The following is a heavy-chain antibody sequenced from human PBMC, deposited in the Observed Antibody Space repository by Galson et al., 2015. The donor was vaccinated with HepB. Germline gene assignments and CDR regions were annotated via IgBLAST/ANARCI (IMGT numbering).Heavy chain of an antibody. CDR2: LYYSGST. Sequence: LSLTCSVSGASISSYYWSWIRQPPGKGLEWIGYLYYSGSTNYNPSLKSRVTISVDMSKNQFSLKVRSMTAADTAVYYCAQDGDTGMVSWGQGTLVSVSS. J-gene: IGHJ5*02. V-gene: IGHV4-59*01. D-gene: IGHD5-18*01. CDR1: GASISSYY. CDR3: AQDGDTGMVS.